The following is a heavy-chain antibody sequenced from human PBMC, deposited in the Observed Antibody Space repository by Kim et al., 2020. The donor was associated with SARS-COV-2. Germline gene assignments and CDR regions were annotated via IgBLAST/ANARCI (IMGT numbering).Heavy chain of an antibody. J-gene: IGHJ5*02. Sequence: GGSLRLSCVASGFTFSKSRISWVRQAPGKGLEWVANINRDGSAEYYLGSVKGRFAISRDNAKNSLSLQMTNLRPEDTAVYYCAREGGDDFSETPNLWGQGTLVTVSS. CDR1: GFTFSKSR. D-gene: IGHD4-17*01. CDR3: AREGGDDFSETPNL. V-gene: IGHV3-7*01. CDR2: INRDGSAE.